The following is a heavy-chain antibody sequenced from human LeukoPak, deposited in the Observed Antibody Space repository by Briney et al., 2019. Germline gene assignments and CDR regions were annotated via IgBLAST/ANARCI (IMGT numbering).Heavy chain of an antibody. CDR1: GGSIAVNHYY. D-gene: IGHD6-6*01. CDR3: AREHRSSKYLDS. CDR2: GLYTGST. J-gene: IGHJ4*02. Sequence: SETLSLTCSVSGGSIAVNHYYWGWIRQPPGKGLEWIGSGLYTGSTYSNPSLRSRVTISVDTSKNEFSLKMNSVTAADTAVYYCAREHRSSKYLDSWGQGALMIVSS. V-gene: IGHV4-39*02.